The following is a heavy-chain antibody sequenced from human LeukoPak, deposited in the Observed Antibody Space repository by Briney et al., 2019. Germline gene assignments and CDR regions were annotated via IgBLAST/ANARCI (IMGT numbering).Heavy chain of an antibody. CDR1: GGSISSSNW. CDR2: IYHSGST. CDR3: ARDRYSGYDWAPYYYYYMDV. J-gene: IGHJ6*03. Sequence: PSETLSLTCTVSGGSISSSNWWSWVRQPPGKGLEWIGEIYHSGSTNYNPSLKSRVTISVDKSKNQFSLKLSSVTAADTAVYYCARDRYSGYDWAPYYYYYMDVWGKGTTVTVSS. V-gene: IGHV4-4*02. D-gene: IGHD5-12*01.